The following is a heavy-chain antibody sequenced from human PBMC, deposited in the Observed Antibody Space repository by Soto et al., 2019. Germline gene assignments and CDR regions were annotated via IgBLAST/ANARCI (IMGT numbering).Heavy chain of an antibody. J-gene: IGHJ4*02. D-gene: IGHD1-1*01. CDR1: GFSFTSQW. Sequence: GESLKISCKGSGFSFTSQWINWVRQMPGKGLEWMGRIDPSDSYTNYSPSFQGHVTISADKSISAAYLQWSSLKASDTAMYYCARHVVGARGWVEEPLWGQGTLVTVSS. CDR2: IDPSDSYT. V-gene: IGHV5-10-1*01. CDR3: ARHVVGARGWVEEPL.